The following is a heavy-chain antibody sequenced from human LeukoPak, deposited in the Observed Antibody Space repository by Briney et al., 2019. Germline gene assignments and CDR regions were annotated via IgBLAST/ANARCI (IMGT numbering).Heavy chain of an antibody. CDR3: ARRGEAMDPFDY. D-gene: IGHD5-18*01. CDR1: GYSFTTYW. CDR2: IYPGDSDT. Sequence: GESLKISCRGSGYSFTTYWIAWVRQMPGKGLEWMGIIYPGDSDTRYSPSFQGQVTISADKSINTAYLQWSSLKASDTAIYYCARRGEAMDPFDYWGQGTLVTVSS. V-gene: IGHV5-51*01. J-gene: IGHJ4*02.